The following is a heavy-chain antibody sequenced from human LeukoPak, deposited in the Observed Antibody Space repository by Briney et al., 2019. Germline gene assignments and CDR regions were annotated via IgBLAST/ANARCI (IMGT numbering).Heavy chain of an antibody. CDR3: ARGNDFWSGYYPFDY. Sequence: SETLSLTCAVSGGSISSSNWWSWVRQPPGKGLEWIGEIYHSGSTNYNPSLKSRVTISVDKSKNQFSLKLSSVTAADTAVYYCARGNDFWSGYYPFDYWGQGTLVTVSS. D-gene: IGHD3-3*01. CDR2: IYHSGST. V-gene: IGHV4-4*02. CDR1: GGSISSSNW. J-gene: IGHJ4*02.